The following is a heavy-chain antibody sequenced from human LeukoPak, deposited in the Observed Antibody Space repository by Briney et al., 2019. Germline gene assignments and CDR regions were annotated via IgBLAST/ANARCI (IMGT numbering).Heavy chain of an antibody. CDR3: ATWPIPIFGVDPYYGMDV. D-gene: IGHD3-3*01. CDR1: GGSISSYY. Sequence: PSETLSLTCTVSGGSISSYYWSWIRQPPGKGLEWIGYIYYSGSTNYNPSLKSRVTISVDTSKNQFSLKLSSVTAADTAVYYCATWPIPIFGVDPYYGMDVWGQGTTVTVSS. CDR2: IYYSGST. V-gene: IGHV4-59*01. J-gene: IGHJ6*02.